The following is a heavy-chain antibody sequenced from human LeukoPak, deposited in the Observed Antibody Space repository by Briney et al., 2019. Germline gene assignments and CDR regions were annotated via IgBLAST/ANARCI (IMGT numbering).Heavy chain of an antibody. V-gene: IGHV3-21*01. CDR3: ARVPLERCWYLDL. D-gene: IGHD5-24*01. J-gene: IGHJ2*01. Sequence: PGGSLRLSCAASVYTYSSYSVNWVRQAPGKGLEWVSFISSTSTYIYYADSVKGRFTISRDNAKNSLFLQMNSLGAEDTAVYYCARVPLERCWYLDLWGRGTLVTASS. CDR1: VYTYSSYS. CDR2: ISSTSTYI.